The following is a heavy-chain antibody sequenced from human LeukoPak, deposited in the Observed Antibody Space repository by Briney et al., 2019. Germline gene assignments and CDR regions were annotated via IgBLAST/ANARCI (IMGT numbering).Heavy chain of an antibody. Sequence: GGSLRLSCAASGFTFSTYNMNWVRQAPGKGLEWVSSITTSSTYIYHADSVKGRFTISRDNAKNSLYLQMNSLRGEDTAVYYCAREVAVAGTALGYYFDYWGQGTLVTVSS. CDR3: AREVAVAGTALGYYFDY. J-gene: IGHJ4*02. V-gene: IGHV3-21*01. CDR2: ITTSSTYI. CDR1: GFTFSTYN. D-gene: IGHD6-19*01.